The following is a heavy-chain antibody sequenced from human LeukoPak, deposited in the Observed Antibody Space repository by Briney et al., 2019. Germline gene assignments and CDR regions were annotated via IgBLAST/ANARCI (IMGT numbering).Heavy chain of an antibody. V-gene: IGHV4-59*01. Sequence: SETLSLTCTVSGDSISSYYWSWIRRPPGRGLEWIAYLSHSGSSDSNPSLTSRVTTLVDTSKNQFSLKLTSVTAADTAVYYCARARYANAWYAFDIWGHGTMVTVSS. J-gene: IGHJ3*02. D-gene: IGHD2-2*01. CDR2: LSHSGSS. CDR1: GDSISSYY. CDR3: ARARYANAWYAFDI.